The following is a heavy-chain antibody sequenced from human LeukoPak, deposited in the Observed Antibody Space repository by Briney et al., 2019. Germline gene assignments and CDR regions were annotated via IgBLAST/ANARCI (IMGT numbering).Heavy chain of an antibody. Sequence: GASVKVSCKASGYTFTSYGISWVRQAPGQGLEWMGWISAYNGNTNYAQKLQGRVTMTTDTSTSTAYMELRSLRSDDTAVYYCARDPMAVAGRGYFDYWGQGTLVTVSS. CDR2: ISAYNGNT. CDR1: GYTFTSYG. D-gene: IGHD6-19*01. V-gene: IGHV1-18*01. J-gene: IGHJ4*02. CDR3: ARDPMAVAGRGYFDY.